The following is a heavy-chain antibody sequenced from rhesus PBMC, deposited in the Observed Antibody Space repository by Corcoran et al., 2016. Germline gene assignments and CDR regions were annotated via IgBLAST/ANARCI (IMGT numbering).Heavy chain of an antibody. V-gene: IGHV4-76*01. Sequence: QVQLQESGPGVVKSSETLSLTCAVSGGSISGGYDWSWLRQPPGKGLDWIGYIYGSSGSTNYNPSLEIRVTISKAASKNEFSLKLSSVTAADTAVSYCARDQRGTLEVDGYYFDYWGQGVLVTVSS. CDR1: GGSISGGYD. CDR2: IYGSSGST. D-gene: IGHD1-38*01. J-gene: IGHJ4*01. CDR3: ARDQRGTLEVDGYYFDY.